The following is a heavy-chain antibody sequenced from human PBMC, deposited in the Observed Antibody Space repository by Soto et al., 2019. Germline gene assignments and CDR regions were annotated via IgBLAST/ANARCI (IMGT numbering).Heavy chain of an antibody. J-gene: IGHJ4*02. D-gene: IGHD3-10*01. V-gene: IGHV2-5*02. Sequence: QITLKESGPTLVKPTQTLTLTCTFSGFSLSTTGVGVAWIRQPPGKAMEWLALIYWDDDKRYTPSLESRLTITKDTSINQPTLTLTNMDPGDTAMYYCAPRPPAEGSGIYFNFDYLGQGTLVTFSS. CDR2: IYWDDDK. CDR1: GFSLSTTGVG. CDR3: APRPPAEGSGIYFNFDY.